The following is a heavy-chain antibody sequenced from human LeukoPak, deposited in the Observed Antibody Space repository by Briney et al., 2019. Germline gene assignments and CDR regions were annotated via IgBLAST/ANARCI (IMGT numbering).Heavy chain of an antibody. CDR2: ISGSGGST. CDR3: STRKRGISDAFDI. CDR1: GFNFSSYA. D-gene: IGHD2-15*01. J-gene: IGHJ3*02. Sequence: QPGGSLRLSCAASGFNFSSYAMSWVRQAPGKGLEWVSAISGSGGSTYYADSVKGRFTISRDNSKNTLYLQMNSLRAEDTAVYYCSTRKRGISDAFDIWGQGTMVTVSS. V-gene: IGHV3-23*01.